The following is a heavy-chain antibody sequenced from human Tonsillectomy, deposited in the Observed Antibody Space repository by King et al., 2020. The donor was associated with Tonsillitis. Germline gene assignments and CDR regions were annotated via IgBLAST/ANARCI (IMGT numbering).Heavy chain of an antibody. V-gene: IGHV3-21*01. CDR1: GFTFSRFS. CDR2: ITSGSSYT. CDR3: ARDGQLVVPYYFDY. D-gene: IGHD6-13*01. Sequence: VQLVESGGGLVKPGGSLRLSCAASGFTFSRFSFNWVRQAPGKGLEWVSSITSGSSYTSYADSVKGRFTISRDGAKNSLYLQMNSLRGEDTAVYFCARDGQLVVPYYFDYWGQGTLVTVSS. J-gene: IGHJ4*02.